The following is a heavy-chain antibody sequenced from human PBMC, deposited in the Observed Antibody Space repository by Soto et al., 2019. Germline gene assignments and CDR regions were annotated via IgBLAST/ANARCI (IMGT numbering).Heavy chain of an antibody. CDR1: GGSFSGYY. V-gene: IGHV4-34*01. CDR2: INHSGST. Sequence: SETLSLTCAVYGGSFSGYYWSWIRQPPGKELEWIGEINHSGSTNYNPSLKSRVTISVDTSKNQFSLKLSSVTAADTAVYYCARGPRVVVVAAIYGGPTFDYWGQGTLVTVSS. J-gene: IGHJ4*02. D-gene: IGHD2-15*01. CDR3: ARGPRVVVVAAIYGGPTFDY.